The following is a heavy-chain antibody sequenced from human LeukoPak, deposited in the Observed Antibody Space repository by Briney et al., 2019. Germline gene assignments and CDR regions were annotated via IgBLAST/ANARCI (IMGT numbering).Heavy chain of an antibody. J-gene: IGHJ2*01. Sequence: SGPTLVNPTQTLTLTCTFSGFSLSTSGMFVSWIRQPPGKALEWLARIDWDDDKYYSTSLKTRLTISKDTSKNQVVLTMTNMDPVDTATYYCAREFRGDWYFDLWGRGTQVTVSS. V-gene: IGHV2-70*11. D-gene: IGHD3-10*01. CDR3: AREFRGDWYFDL. CDR2: IDWDDDK. CDR1: GFSLSTSGMF.